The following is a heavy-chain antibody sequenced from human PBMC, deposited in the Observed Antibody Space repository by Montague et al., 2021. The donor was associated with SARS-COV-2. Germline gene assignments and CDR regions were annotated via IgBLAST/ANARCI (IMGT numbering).Heavy chain of an antibody. J-gene: IGHJ3*01. CDR3: ARDLYWAFDA. V-gene: IGHV6-1*01. D-gene: IGHD2-8*02. Sequence: CAISGDSVAKHRSRSEWIRQTPTHGFEWLAGTYYKTTRYETYAWSVQSRITITADTSKNQFSLHLNSVTPEDTAVYYCARDLYWAFDAWGLGTTVTVSA. CDR1: GDSVAKHRSR. CDR2: TYYKTTRYE.